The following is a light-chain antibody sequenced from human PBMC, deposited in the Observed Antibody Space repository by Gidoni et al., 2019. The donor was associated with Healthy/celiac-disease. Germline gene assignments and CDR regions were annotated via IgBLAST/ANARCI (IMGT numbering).Light chain of an antibody. Sequence: DIEMTQSPDSLAVSLGERATINCQSSQRVVYSSNNKNYLAWYQQKPGVPQKLLIYWAYTPDSGVPDRFSGRGSGKEFTLTSSSLQDEDVAVYYCQKYYSTLKTVGPGTKVDIK. J-gene: IGKJ3*01. CDR1: QRVVYSSNNKNY. V-gene: IGKV4-1*01. CDR3: QKYYSTLKT. CDR2: WAY.